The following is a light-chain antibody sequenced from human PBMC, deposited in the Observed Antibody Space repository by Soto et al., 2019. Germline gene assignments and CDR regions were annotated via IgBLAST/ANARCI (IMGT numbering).Light chain of an antibody. CDR2: EVT. Sequence: QPVLTQPASVSGSPGQSITISCTGTSSDVGGYNYVSWYQQRPGKAPQLMIYEVTNRPSGISIRFSGSKSGNTASLTISGLQAEDEADYYCNSYTSSSTVVFGGGTKLTVL. CDR3: NSYTSSSTVV. CDR1: SSDVGGYNY. V-gene: IGLV2-14*01. J-gene: IGLJ2*01.